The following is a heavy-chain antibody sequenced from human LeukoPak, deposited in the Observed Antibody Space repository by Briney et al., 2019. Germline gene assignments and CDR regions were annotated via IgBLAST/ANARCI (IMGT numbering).Heavy chain of an antibody. D-gene: IGHD3-22*01. CDR2: IKSKTDGGTT. Sequence: ETLSLTCAVYGGSFSGYYWSWVRQAPGKGLEWVGRIKSKTDGGTTDYAAPVKGRFTISRDDSKNTLYLQMNSLKTEDTAVYYCTTDVGSGYYYYFDYWGQGTLVTVSS. CDR1: GGSFSGYY. CDR3: TTDVGSGYYYYFDY. V-gene: IGHV3-15*01. J-gene: IGHJ4*02.